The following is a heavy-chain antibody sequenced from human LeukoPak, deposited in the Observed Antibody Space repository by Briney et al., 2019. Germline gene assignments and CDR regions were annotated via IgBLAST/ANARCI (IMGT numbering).Heavy chain of an antibody. D-gene: IGHD3-16*01. CDR2: IYYSGSA. CDR1: GGSISNY. J-gene: IGHJ6*02. CDR3: AREILGYGMDV. Sequence: PSETLSLTCTVSGGSISNYWSWIRQPPGKGLEWIGYIYYSGSANYNPSLKSRVTISGDTSKNQFSLKLTSVTAADTAVYYCAREILGYGMDVRGQGTTVTVSS. V-gene: IGHV4-59*01.